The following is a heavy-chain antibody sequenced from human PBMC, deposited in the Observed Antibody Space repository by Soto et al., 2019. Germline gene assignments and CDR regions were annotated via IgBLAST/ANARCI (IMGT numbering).Heavy chain of an antibody. D-gene: IGHD2-15*01. V-gene: IGHV1-18*01. CDR3: ASQDITPRAFDI. CDR1: GYTFTSYG. J-gene: IGHJ3*02. Sequence: ASVKVSCKASGYTFTSYGIIWVRQAPGQGLEWMGWISAYNGNTNYAQKLQGRVTMTTDTSTSTAYMELRSLRSDDTAVYYCASQDITPRAFDIWGQGTMVTVSS. CDR2: ISAYNGNT.